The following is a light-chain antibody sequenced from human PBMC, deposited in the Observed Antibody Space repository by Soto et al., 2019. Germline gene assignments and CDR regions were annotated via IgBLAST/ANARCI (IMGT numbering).Light chain of an antibody. CDR1: QSVSSSY. CDR3: QQYGGSTPST. CDR2: GAS. Sequence: EIVLTQSPGTLSLSPGERATLSCRASQSVSSSYLAWYQQKPGQAPRLLIYGASSRATGIPDRFSGSGSGKDFTLTISRLEPEDCAVYYCQQYGGSTPSTVGQATKLEIK. J-gene: IGKJ2*01. V-gene: IGKV3-20*01.